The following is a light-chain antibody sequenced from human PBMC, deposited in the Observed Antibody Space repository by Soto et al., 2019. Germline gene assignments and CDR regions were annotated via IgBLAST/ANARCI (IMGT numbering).Light chain of an antibody. CDR3: QQYDNWPHT. CDR1: QSVSS. J-gene: IGKJ2*01. Sequence: EIVLTQSPATLSVSPGERATLSCRASQSVSSLAWYQQKPGQTPRLLIYAASTRATGMPARFSGSGSGTEFTLTISSLQSEDFAVYYCQQYDNWPHTFGQGTKLDIK. CDR2: AAS. V-gene: IGKV3D-15*01.